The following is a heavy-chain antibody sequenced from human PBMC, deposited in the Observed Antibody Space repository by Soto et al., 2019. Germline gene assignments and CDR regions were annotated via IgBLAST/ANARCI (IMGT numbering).Heavy chain of an antibody. D-gene: IGHD1-1*01. Sequence: PSETLSLTCTVSGASISSYYWSWIRQPPGKGLEWIGYIYYSGSTNYNPSLKSRVTISVDTSKNQLSLRLSSVTAADTAVYYCAGETGRDGYYYYAMDVWGQGTTVTVSS. CDR1: GASISSYY. V-gene: IGHV4-59*12. J-gene: IGHJ6*02. CDR3: AGETGRDGYYYYAMDV. CDR2: IYYSGST.